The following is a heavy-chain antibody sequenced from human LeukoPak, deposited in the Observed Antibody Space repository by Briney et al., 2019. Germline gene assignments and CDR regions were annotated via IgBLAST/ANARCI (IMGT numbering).Heavy chain of an antibody. D-gene: IGHD3-22*01. CDR3: ARFNSGYLDAFDI. J-gene: IGHJ3*02. CDR2: IYHSGST. V-gene: IGHV4-30-2*05. CDR1: GGSISSGGYY. Sequence: SETLSLTCTVSGGSISSGGYYWSWIRQPPGKGLEWIGYIYHSGSTYYNPSLKSRVTISVDTSKNQFSLKLSSVTAADTAVYYCARFNSGYLDAFDIWGQGTMVTVSS.